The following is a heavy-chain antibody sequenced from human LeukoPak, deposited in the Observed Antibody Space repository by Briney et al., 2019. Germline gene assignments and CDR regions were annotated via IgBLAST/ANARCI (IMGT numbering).Heavy chain of an antibody. CDR2: ISYDGSNK. Sequence: GGSLRLSCEASGFTFSNVWMSWVRQAPGKGLEWVAIISYDGSNKYYADSVKGRFTISRDNSKNTLYLQMNSLRAEDTAVYYCAKYGQGGWYPLFDYWGQGTLVTVSS. CDR3: AKYGQGGWYPLFDY. D-gene: IGHD6-19*01. CDR1: GFTFSNVW. J-gene: IGHJ4*02. V-gene: IGHV3-30*18.